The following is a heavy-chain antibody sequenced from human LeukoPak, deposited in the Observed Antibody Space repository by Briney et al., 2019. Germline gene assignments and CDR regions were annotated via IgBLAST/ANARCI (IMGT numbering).Heavy chain of an antibody. Sequence: PSETLSLTCTVSGVSVTRGAYYWTWIRQPPGKGLEWIGHVYYNGNTDYNPSLKSRVAMSVAKSNNQFSLKLSFVTAADTAVYFCAREIEGYSDFYSFGRPDNYWFDPWGQGTLITVSS. V-gene: IGHV4-61*08. D-gene: IGHD2-21*02. CDR2: VYYNGNT. CDR3: AREIEGYSDFYSFGRPDNYWFDP. CDR1: GVSVTRGAYY. J-gene: IGHJ5*02.